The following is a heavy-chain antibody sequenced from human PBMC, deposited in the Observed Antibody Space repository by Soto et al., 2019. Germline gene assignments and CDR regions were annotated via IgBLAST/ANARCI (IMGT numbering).Heavy chain of an antibody. CDR3: AKPWPGDFWSGYYWYFDL. CDR1: GFTFSSYA. V-gene: IGHV3-23*01. Sequence: EVQLLESGGGLVQPGGSLRLSCAASGFTFSSYAMSWVRQAPGKGLEWVSAISGSGGSTYYADSVKGRFTISRDNSKNTLYLQMNSRRAEDTAVYYCAKPWPGDFWSGYYWYFDLWGRGTLVTVSS. D-gene: IGHD3-3*01. J-gene: IGHJ2*01. CDR2: ISGSGGST.